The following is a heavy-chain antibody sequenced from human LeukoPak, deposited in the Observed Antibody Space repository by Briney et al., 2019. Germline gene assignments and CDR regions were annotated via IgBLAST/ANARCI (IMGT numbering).Heavy chain of an antibody. CDR3: ARGRGGLYSGYDSDDF. CDR1: GYTFTNYD. V-gene: IGHV1-8*01. J-gene: IGHJ4*02. Sequence: ASVKVSCKASGYTFTNYDINWVRQATGQGREWMVWMNPNSGNTGYAQKFQGRVTMTRNTSISTAYMELSSLRSEDTAVYYCARGRGGLYSGYDSDDFWGQGTLVTVSS. D-gene: IGHD5-12*01. CDR2: MNPNSGNT.